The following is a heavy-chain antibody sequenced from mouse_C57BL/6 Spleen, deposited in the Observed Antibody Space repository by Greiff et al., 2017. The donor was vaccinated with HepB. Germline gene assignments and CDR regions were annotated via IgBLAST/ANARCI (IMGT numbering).Heavy chain of an antibody. CDR1: GYSFTGYY. D-gene: IGHD2-1*01. V-gene: IGHV1-42*01. Sequence: EVQLQQSGPELVKPGASVKISCKASGYSFTGYYMNWVKQSPEKSLEWIGEINPSTGGTTYNQKFKAKATLTVDKSSTTAYMQLKSLTSDDSAVYYCARKGIYYGYDAMDYWGQGTSVTVSS. J-gene: IGHJ4*01. CDR3: ARKGIYYGYDAMDY. CDR2: INPSTGGT.